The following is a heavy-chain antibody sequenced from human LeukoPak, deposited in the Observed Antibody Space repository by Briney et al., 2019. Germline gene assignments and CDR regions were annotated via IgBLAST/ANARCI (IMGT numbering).Heavy chain of an antibody. D-gene: IGHD4-23*01. J-gene: IGHJ4*02. CDR2: INHSGST. CDR3: ARAKGGSYGGNPRRNFDY. CDR1: GGSFRGYY. V-gene: IGHV4-34*01. Sequence: PSETLSLTCAVYGGSFRGYYWSWIRQPPGKGLEWIGEINHSGSTNYNPSLKSRVTISVDTSKNQFSLKLSSVTAADTAVYYCARAKGGSYGGNPRRNFDYWGQGTLSPSPQ.